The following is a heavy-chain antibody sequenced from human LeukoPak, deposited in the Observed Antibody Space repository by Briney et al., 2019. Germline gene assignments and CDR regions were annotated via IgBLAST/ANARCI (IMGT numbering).Heavy chain of an antibody. V-gene: IGHV3-49*03. CDR3: TRVLEYEYSYGYGADWWFDP. D-gene: IGHD5-18*01. J-gene: IGHJ5*02. Sequence: GGSLRLSCTASGFTFGDYAMSWFRQAPGKGLEWVGFIRSKAYGGTTEYAASVKGRFTISRDDSKSIAYLQMNSLKTEDTAVYYCTRVLEYEYSYGYGADWWFDPWGQGTLVTVSS. CDR1: GFTFGDYA. CDR2: IRSKAYGGTT.